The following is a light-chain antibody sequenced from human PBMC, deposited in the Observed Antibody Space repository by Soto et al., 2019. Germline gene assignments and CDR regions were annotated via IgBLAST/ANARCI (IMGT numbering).Light chain of an antibody. CDR3: SSYAGSNNVV. V-gene: IGLV2-14*03. Sequence: QSALTQPTSVSGFPGQSITISCTGTHNDIGTYDYVSWYQQHPGRAPRLLIYGVTTRPSGISDRFSASKSGLTASLTISGLQPEDEADYYCSSYAGSNNVVFGGGTQLTVL. CDR1: HNDIGTYDY. J-gene: IGLJ2*01. CDR2: GVT.